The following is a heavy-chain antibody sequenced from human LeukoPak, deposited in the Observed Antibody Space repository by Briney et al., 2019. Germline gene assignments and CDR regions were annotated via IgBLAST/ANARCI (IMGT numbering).Heavy chain of an antibody. V-gene: IGHV4-61*01. J-gene: IGHJ4*02. Sequence: SETLSLTCTVSGGSVSSGSYYWSWIRQPPGKGLEWIGYIYYSGSTNYNPSLKSRVTISVDTSKNQFSLKLSSVTAADTAVYYCARERGNDFWSGYYPDWGRGTLVTVSS. CDR2: IYYSGST. CDR1: GGSVSSGSYY. CDR3: ARERGNDFWSGYYPD. D-gene: IGHD3-3*01.